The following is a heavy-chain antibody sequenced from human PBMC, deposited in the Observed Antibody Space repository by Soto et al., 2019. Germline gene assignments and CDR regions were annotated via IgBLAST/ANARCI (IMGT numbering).Heavy chain of an antibody. Sequence: ASVKVSCKASGYTFTSYDINWVRQATGQGLEWMGWMNPNSGNTGYAQKFQGRVTMTRNTSISTAYMELSSLRSEDTAVYYCARGCRIAARPGRGSNYYYYYMDAWGKGTTVTVSS. D-gene: IGHD6-6*01. CDR2: MNPNSGNT. J-gene: IGHJ6*03. V-gene: IGHV1-8*01. CDR1: GYTFTSYD. CDR3: ARGCRIAARPGRGSNYYYYYMDA.